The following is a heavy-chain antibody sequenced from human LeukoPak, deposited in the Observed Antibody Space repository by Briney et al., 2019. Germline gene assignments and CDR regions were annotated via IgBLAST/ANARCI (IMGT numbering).Heavy chain of an antibody. CDR3: ARHRGLFQWLGLYYFDY. CDR1: GGSFSGYY. Sequence: PSETLSLTCAVYGGSFSGYYWSWIRQPPGKGLEWIGEINHSGSTNYNPSLKSRVTISVDTSKNQFSLKLSSVTAADTAVYYCARHRGLFQWLGLYYFDYWGQGTLVTVSS. J-gene: IGHJ4*02. D-gene: IGHD6-19*01. V-gene: IGHV4-34*01. CDR2: INHSGST.